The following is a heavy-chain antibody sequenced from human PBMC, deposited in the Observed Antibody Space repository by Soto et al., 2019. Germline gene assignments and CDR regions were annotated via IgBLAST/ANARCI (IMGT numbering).Heavy chain of an antibody. D-gene: IGHD5-12*01. CDR2: ILYSGST. Sequence: QVQLQESGPGLVKPSETLSLTCTVSGGSISSYYWSWIRQPPGKGLEWIGYILYSGSTNYNPSLKSRVTISVDTSKNQFSLKLSSVTAADTAVYYCARGYGRAFDIWGQGTMVTVSS. V-gene: IGHV4-59*08. CDR1: GGSISSYY. CDR3: ARGYGRAFDI. J-gene: IGHJ3*02.